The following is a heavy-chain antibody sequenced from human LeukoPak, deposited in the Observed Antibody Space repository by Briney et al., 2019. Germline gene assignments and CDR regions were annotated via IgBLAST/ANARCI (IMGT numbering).Heavy chain of an antibody. CDR2: ISGSGGST. J-gene: IGHJ4*02. Sequence: GGSLRLSCAASGFTFSSYGMSWVRQAPGKGLEWVSAISGSGGSTYYADSVKGRFTISRDNSKNTLYLQMNSLRAEDTAVYYCAKEDRYSYGIYDSSGRDYWGQGTLVTVSS. V-gene: IGHV3-23*01. CDR1: GFTFSSYG. CDR3: AKEDRYSYGIYDSSGRDY. D-gene: IGHD3-22*01.